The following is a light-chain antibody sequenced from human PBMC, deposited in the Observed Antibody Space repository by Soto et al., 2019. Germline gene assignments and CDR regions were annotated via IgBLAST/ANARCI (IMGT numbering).Light chain of an antibody. CDR3: QQYYSYPSST. V-gene: IGKV1-8*01. J-gene: IGKJ5*01. CDR1: QGISSY. Sequence: AIRMTQSPSSLSASTGDRVTITCRASQGISSYLAWYQQKPGKAPKLLIYAASTLQSGVPSRFSGSGSGTDFTLTIICLQSEDAATYYCQQYYSYPSSTFGQGTRLEIK. CDR2: AAS.